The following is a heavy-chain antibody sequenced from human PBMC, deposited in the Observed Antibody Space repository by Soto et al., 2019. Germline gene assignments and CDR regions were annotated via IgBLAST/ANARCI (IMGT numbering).Heavy chain of an antibody. CDR2: IKTDGYAA. Sequence: ASGGVLVQPGGSLRLSGVASGFTFDSHWMHWVRQAPGEGLVWVSRIKTDGYAAAYADSVKGRFTISRDNTKNTVYLQMNSLRAEDTAVYFCVRESGVAADCWGQGTLVTVSS. CDR3: VRESGVAADC. CDR1: GFTFDSHW. D-gene: IGHD6-19*01. V-gene: IGHV3-74*01. J-gene: IGHJ4*02.